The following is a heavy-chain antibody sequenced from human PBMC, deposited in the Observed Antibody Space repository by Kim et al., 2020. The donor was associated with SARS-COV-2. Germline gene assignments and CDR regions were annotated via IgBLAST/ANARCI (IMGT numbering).Heavy chain of an antibody. CDR2: IYYSGST. Sequence: SETLSLTCTVSGGSISSGGYYWSWIRQHPGKGLEWIGYIYYSGSTYYNPSLKSRVTISVDTSKNQFSLKLSSVTAADTAVYYCARGPGWNWATVLATLFDPWGQGTLVTVSS. J-gene: IGHJ5*02. D-gene: IGHD1-7*01. CDR1: GGSISSGGYY. CDR3: ARGPGWNWATVLATLFDP. V-gene: IGHV4-31*03.